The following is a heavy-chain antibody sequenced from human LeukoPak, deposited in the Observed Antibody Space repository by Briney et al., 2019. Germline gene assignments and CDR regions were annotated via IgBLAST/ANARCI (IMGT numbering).Heavy chain of an antibody. CDR2: IYYSGST. V-gene: IGHV4-31*03. J-gene: IGHJ4*02. CDR3: ARVRVVPAAIARGPYFDY. Sequence: PSQTLSLTCTVSGGSISSGGYYWSWIRQHPGKGLEWIGDIYYSGSTYYNPSLKSRVTISVDTSKNQFSLKLSSVTAADTAVYYCARVRVVPAAIARGPYFDYWGQGTLVTVSS. CDR1: GGSISSGGYY. D-gene: IGHD2-2*01.